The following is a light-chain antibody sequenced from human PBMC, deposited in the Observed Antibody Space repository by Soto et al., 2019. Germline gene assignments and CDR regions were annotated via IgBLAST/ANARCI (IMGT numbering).Light chain of an antibody. V-gene: IGLV7-43*01. CDR2: NTS. J-gene: IGLJ2*01. CDR1: TGAVTSGYY. CDR3: LLYYGAAGV. Sequence: QTVVTQEPSLTVSPGGTVTHTCASSTGAVTSGYYPNWFQQKPGQAPRALIYNTSNKHSWTPARFSGSLLGGKAALTLSGVQPEDEAEYYCLLYYGAAGVFGGGTKLTVL.